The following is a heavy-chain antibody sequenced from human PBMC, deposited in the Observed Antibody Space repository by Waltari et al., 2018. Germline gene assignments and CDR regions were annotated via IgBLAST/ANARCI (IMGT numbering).Heavy chain of an antibody. CDR3: ARWDHYDFWSGYHQYPVDY. Sequence: QVQLQESGPGLVKPSGTLSLTCAVSGGSISSSNWWRWVRQPPGTGLEWIGEIYHSGSTNYNPSLKSRVTISVDKSKNQFSLKLSSVTAADTAVYYCARWDHYDFWSGYHQYPVDYWGQGTLVTVSS. V-gene: IGHV4-4*02. CDR1: GGSISSSNW. J-gene: IGHJ4*02. CDR2: IYHSGST. D-gene: IGHD3-3*01.